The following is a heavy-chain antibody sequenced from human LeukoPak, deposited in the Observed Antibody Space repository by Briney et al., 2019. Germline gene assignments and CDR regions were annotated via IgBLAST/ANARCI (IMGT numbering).Heavy chain of an antibody. CDR1: GYTFTGYY. CDR2: INPNSGGT. D-gene: IGHD3-22*01. CDR3: ARLRRKNYYDSSGYHADAFDI. Sequence: ASVKVSCKASGYTFTGYYMHWVRQAPGQGLEWMGWINPNSGGTNYAQKFQGRVTMTRDTSTSTAYMELRSLRSDDTAVYYCARLRRKNYYDSSGYHADAFDIWGQGTMVTVSS. V-gene: IGHV1-2*02. J-gene: IGHJ3*02.